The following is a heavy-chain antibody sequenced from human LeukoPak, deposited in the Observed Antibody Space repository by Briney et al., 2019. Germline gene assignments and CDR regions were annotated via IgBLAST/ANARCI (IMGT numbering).Heavy chain of an antibody. CDR3: AAVGDYGDYDY. J-gene: IGHJ4*02. V-gene: IGHV1-58*02. Sequence: GTSERVSYKASGFTFTSSAMQWVRQASGQRLEWIGWIVVGSGNTNYAQKFQERVTITRDMSTSTAYMELSSLRSEDTAVYYCAAVGDYGDYDYWGQGTLVTVSS. D-gene: IGHD4-17*01. CDR2: IVVGSGNT. CDR1: GFTFTSSA.